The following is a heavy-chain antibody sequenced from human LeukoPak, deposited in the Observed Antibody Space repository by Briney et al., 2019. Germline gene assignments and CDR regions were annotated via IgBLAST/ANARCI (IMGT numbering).Heavy chain of an antibody. J-gene: IGHJ6*03. Sequence: SETLSLTCTVSGGSISSSSYYWGWIRQPPGKGLEWIGSIYYSGSTYYNPSLKSRVTISVDTSKNQFSLKLSSVTAADTAVYYCARGRGYCSGGSCYYYYYYYMDVWGKGTTVTISS. V-gene: IGHV4-39*01. CDR1: GGSISSSSYY. CDR3: ARGRGYCSGGSCYYYYYYYMDV. CDR2: IYYSGST. D-gene: IGHD2-15*01.